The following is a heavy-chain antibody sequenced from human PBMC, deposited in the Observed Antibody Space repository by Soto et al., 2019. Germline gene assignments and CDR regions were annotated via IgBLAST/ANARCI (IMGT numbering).Heavy chain of an antibody. D-gene: IGHD6-6*01. V-gene: IGHV1-69*13. J-gene: IGHJ5*02. Sequence: SVKVSCKASGGTFSSYAISWVRQAPGQGLEWMGGIIPIFGTANYAQKFQGRVTITADESTSTAYMGLSSLRSEDTAVYYCARDWAGSSGVLWFDPWGQGTLVTVSS. CDR3: ARDWAGSSGVLWFDP. CDR1: GGTFSSYA. CDR2: IIPIFGTA.